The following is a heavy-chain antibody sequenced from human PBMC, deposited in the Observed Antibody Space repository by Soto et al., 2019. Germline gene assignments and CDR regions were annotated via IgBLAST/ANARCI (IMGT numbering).Heavy chain of an antibody. CDR3: ARYHVSDSSSSFFDY. Sequence: QVQLVESGGGVVQPGRSLRLSCAASGFTFSSYGMHWVRQAPGKGLEWVAVIWYDGSNIYYADSVKGRFTISRVNSNNTLYLQMNRLRAEDTAVYYCARYHVSDSSSSFFDYWGHGTLVDVSS. V-gene: IGHV3-33*01. CDR2: IWYDGSNI. J-gene: IGHJ4*01. CDR1: GFTFSSYG. D-gene: IGHD6-13*01.